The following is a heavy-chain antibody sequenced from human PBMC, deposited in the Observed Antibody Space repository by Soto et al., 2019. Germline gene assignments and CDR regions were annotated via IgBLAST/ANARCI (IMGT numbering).Heavy chain of an antibody. V-gene: IGHV4-34*01. CDR2: INDSGNT. CDR3: QGGDF. D-gene: IGHD3-16*01. CDR1: GGSFRGYF. Sequence: SETLSLTCAVSGGSFRGYFWGWIRQSPAKGLEWIGEINDSGNTYYNPSFKSRLTISVDTSTSQISLRLTSVTAADSAVYYCQGGDFWGQGTRVTVSS. J-gene: IGHJ4*02.